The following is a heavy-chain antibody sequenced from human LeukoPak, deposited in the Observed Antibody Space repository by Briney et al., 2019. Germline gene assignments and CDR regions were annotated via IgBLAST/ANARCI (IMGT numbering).Heavy chain of an antibody. Sequence: ASVKVSCKASGYTFTTYYLHWVRQAPGQGLEWMGMINPRGGTTIYAQKFQGRVTMTRDTPTSTVYMELSSLRSEDTAVYYCARSISIAGNGYWGQGTLVTVSS. CDR1: GYTFTTYY. V-gene: IGHV1-46*01. CDR3: ARSISIAGNGY. CDR2: INPRGGTT. D-gene: IGHD6-13*01. J-gene: IGHJ4*02.